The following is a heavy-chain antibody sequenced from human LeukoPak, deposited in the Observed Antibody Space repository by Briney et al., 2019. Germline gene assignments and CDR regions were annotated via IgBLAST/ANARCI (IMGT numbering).Heavy chain of an antibody. Sequence: GGSLRLSCAASGFTFDDYGMSWVRQAPGKGLEWVSGINWNGGSTGYADSVKDRFTISRDNAKNSLYLQMNSLRAEDTALYYCARDSSYYYYYYMDVWGKGTTVTVSS. CDR3: ARDSSYYYYYYMDV. CDR2: INWNGGST. V-gene: IGHV3-20*04. J-gene: IGHJ6*03. CDR1: GFTFDDYG.